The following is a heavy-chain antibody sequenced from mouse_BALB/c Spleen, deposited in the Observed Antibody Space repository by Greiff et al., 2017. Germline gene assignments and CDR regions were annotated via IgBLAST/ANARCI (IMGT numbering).Heavy chain of an antibody. CDR1: GFTFSSFG. CDR3: ARSVGTEYYFDY. V-gene: IGHV5-17*02. CDR2: ISSGSSTI. D-gene: IGHD4-1*01. Sequence: EVQLKESGGGLVQPGGSRKLSCAASGFTFSSFGMHWVRQAPEKGLEWVAYISSGSSTIYYADTVKGRFTISRDNPKNTLFLQMTSLRSEDTAMYYCARSVGTEYYFDYWGQGTTLTVSS. J-gene: IGHJ2*01.